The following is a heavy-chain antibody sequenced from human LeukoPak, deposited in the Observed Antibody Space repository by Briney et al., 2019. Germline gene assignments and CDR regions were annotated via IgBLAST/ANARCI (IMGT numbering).Heavy chain of an antibody. D-gene: IGHD3-16*01. CDR3: ARGLGEILYFDY. J-gene: IGHJ4*02. CDR2: IYYSGST. CDR1: GGSVISTSYY. Sequence: SETLSLTCTVSGGSVISTSYYWSWIRQPPGKGLEWIGYIYYSGSTNYNPSLKSRVTISVDTSKNQFSLKLSSVTAADTAVYYCARGLGEILYFDYWGQGTLVTVSS. V-gene: IGHV4-61*01.